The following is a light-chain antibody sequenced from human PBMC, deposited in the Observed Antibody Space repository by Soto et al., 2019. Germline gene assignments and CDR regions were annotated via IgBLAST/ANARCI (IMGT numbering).Light chain of an antibody. J-gene: IGKJ1*01. V-gene: IGKV1-5*01. Sequence: DIQMTQSPSTLSASVGDRVTITCRASQSITGWLAWYQQRPGKPPKLLIYDAHTLESGVQSRFSGSGSGTEFTLTIRSLQPDDFATYYCKHYNSYSEAFGQGTKVDIK. CDR3: KHYNSYSEA. CDR2: DAH. CDR1: QSITGW.